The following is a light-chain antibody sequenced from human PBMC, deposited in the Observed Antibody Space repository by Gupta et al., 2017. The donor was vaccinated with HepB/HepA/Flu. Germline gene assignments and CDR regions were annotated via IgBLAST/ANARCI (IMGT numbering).Light chain of an antibody. CDR1: QTVSNN. Sequence: EIVLTQSPATLSVSPGERATLSCRASQTVSNNLAWYQQKVGQAPRLLIYGVSTRASGIPARFSGGGSGTEFTLTISSLQSEDFAVYYCQQYNNWRGPFGQGTKVEIK. CDR3: QQYNNWRGP. J-gene: IGKJ1*01. V-gene: IGKV3-15*01. CDR2: GVS.